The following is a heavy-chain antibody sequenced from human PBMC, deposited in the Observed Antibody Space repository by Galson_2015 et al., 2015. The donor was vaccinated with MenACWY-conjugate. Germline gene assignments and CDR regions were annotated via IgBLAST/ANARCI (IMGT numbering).Heavy chain of an antibody. CDR1: GYTFTSYG. V-gene: IGHV1-18*01. J-gene: IGHJ4*02. CDR3: ARVLAPVGATTWGGDFDY. CDR2: ISAYNGNT. Sequence: SVKVSCKASGYTFTSYGISWVRQAPGQGLEWMGWISAYNGNTNYAQKLQGRVTMTTDTSTSTAYIELRSLRSDDTAVYYCARVLAPVGATTWGGDFDYWGQGTLVTVSS. D-gene: IGHD1-26*01.